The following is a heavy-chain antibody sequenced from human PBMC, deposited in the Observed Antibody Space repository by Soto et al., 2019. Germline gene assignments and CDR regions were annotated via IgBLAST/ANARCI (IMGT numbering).Heavy chain of an antibody. CDR2: INQDGSGT. Sequence: PEESLRLSCIASEFTFISSFMGWVRQAPGKGLEWVANINQDGSGTYYVDSVKGRFTISRDNAKNSLYLQMNSLRAEDTAVYYCARYFRGSGRYFFDHWGQGTLVTVSS. V-gene: IGHV3-7*03. D-gene: IGHD6-19*01. CDR1: EFTFISSF. CDR3: ARYFRGSGRYFFDH. J-gene: IGHJ4*02.